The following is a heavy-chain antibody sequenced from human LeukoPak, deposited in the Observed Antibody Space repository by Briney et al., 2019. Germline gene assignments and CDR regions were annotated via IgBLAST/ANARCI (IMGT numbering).Heavy chain of an antibody. Sequence: GGSLRLSCAASGFGFSSYSIKWVRQAPGKGVEGVSYISGDGNAKHYTDSVKGRFTISRDNAKNALYLQMNSLRAEDTAVYFCARDYVYAFDSWGQGTLVTVSS. V-gene: IGHV3-48*01. CDR1: GFGFSSYS. J-gene: IGHJ4*02. CDR2: ISGDGNAK. CDR3: ARDYVYAFDS. D-gene: IGHD2/OR15-2a*01.